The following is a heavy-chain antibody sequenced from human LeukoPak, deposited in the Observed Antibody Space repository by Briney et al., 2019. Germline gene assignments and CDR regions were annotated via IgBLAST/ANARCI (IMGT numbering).Heavy chain of an antibody. CDR2: IYTSGTT. J-gene: IGHJ4*02. V-gene: IGHV4-61*02. CDR1: GGSISSGSNY. CDR3: ARDFDS. Sequence: SETLSLTCTVSGGSISSGSNYWSWIRQPAGKGLEWIGRIYTSGTTYYNPSLKSRVTISIDTSKNQFSLKMTSVTAADTALHYCARDFDSWGQGILVTASS.